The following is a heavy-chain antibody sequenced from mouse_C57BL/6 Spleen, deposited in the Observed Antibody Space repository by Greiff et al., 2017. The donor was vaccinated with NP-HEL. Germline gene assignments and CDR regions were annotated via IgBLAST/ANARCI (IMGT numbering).Heavy chain of an antibody. J-gene: IGHJ3*01. CDR1: GYTFTDYE. D-gene: IGHD1-1*01. CDR2: IDPETGGT. CDR3: TRGGYGSPLAY. V-gene: IGHV1-15*01. Sequence: QVHVKQSGAELVRPGASVTLSCKASGYTFTDYEMHWVKQTPVHGLEWIGAIDPETGGTAYNQKFKGKAILTADKSSSTAYMELRSLTSEDSAVYYCTRGGYGSPLAYWGQGTLVTVSA.